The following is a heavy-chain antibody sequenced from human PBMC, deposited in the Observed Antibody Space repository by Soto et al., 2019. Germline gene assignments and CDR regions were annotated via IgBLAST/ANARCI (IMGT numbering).Heavy chain of an antibody. CDR3: AKNTYYDILIGLYYFDY. CDR1: GFTFSSYA. D-gene: IGHD3-9*01. J-gene: IGHJ4*02. Sequence: GGSLRLSCAASGFTFSSYAISWVRQAPGKGLEWVSAISGSGGSTYYADSVKGRFTISRDNSKNTLYLQMNSLRAEDTAVYYCAKNTYYDILIGLYYFDYWGQGTLVTVS. V-gene: IGHV3-23*01. CDR2: ISGSGGST.